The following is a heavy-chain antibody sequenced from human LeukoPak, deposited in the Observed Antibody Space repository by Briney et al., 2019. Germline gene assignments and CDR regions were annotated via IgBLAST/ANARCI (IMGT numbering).Heavy chain of an antibody. CDR2: IYYSGST. CDR3: ARAGVGWLQFYFDY. J-gene: IGHJ4*02. Sequence: SETLSLTCTVSGGSISSSSYYWGWIRQPPGKGLEWIGSIYYSGSTNYNPSLKSRVTISVDTSKNQFSLKLSSVTAADTAVYYCARAGVGWLQFYFDYWGQGTLVTVSS. V-gene: IGHV4-39*07. CDR1: GGSISSSSYY. D-gene: IGHD5-24*01.